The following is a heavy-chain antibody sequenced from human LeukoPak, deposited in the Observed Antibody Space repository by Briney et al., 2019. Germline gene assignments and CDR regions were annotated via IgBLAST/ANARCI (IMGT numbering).Heavy chain of an antibody. Sequence: GGSLRLSCAASGFTFSSYGMHWVRQAPGKGLEWVAVISYDGSNKYYADSVKGRFTISRDNSKNTLYLQMNSLRAEDTAVYYCAKDPHSIYYGSGSYKYFQHWGQGTLVTVSS. CDR3: AKDPHSIYYGSGSYKYFQH. J-gene: IGHJ1*01. CDR1: GFTFSSYG. V-gene: IGHV3-30*18. CDR2: ISYDGSNK. D-gene: IGHD3-10*01.